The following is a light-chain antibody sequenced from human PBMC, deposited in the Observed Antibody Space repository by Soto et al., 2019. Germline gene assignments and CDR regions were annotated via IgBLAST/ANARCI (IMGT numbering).Light chain of an antibody. V-gene: IGLV1-40*01. J-gene: IGLJ1*01. CDR1: SSNIGAGYD. CDR2: ANS. Sequence: QSALTQPPSVSGAPGQRVTISCTGSSSNIGAGYDVHWYQQFPGTAPKLLIYANSHRPSGVPDRFSGSKSGTSASLAITGLQAEDEADYYCQSYDSSLSGYVFGTGTKVTVL. CDR3: QSYDSSLSGYV.